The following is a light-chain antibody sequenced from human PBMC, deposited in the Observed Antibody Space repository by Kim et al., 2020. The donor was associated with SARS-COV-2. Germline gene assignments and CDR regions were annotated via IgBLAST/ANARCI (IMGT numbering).Light chain of an antibody. V-gene: IGLV2-23*01. CDR1: SSDVGTYNL. J-gene: IGLJ2*01. Sequence: GQSITISCTGTSSDVGTYNLGSWYQQHPGKAPKLMIYEVIKRPSGVSNRFSGSKSGNTASLTISGLQAEDEADYYCCSYAGSSTLLFGGGTQLTVL. CDR3: CSYAGSSTLL. CDR2: EVI.